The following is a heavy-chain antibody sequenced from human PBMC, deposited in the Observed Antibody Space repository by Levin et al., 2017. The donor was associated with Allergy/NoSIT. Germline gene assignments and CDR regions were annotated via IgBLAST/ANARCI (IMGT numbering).Heavy chain of an antibody. V-gene: IGHV3-74*01. Sequence: GGSLRLSCVASGFTFSSYWMHWVRQVPGKGLVWVSRINSDGSITNYADSVKGRFTISRDNAKNTLYLQMNSLRDEDTAVYYCACSRTFDYWGQGTQVTVSS. CDR2: INSDGSIT. CDR1: GFTFSSYW. CDR3: ACSRTFDY. J-gene: IGHJ4*02.